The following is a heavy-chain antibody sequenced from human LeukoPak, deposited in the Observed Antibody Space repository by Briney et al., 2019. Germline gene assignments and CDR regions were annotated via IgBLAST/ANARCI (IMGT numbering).Heavy chain of an antibody. Sequence: GGSLRLSCAASGFTFSSYCMHWVRQAPGKGLEWVAFIRYDGSNKYYADSVKGRFTISRDNSKNTLYLQMNSLRAEDTAVYYCAKDYNDYMTSGSWGQGTLVTVSS. CDR2: IRYDGSNK. D-gene: IGHD4-11*01. CDR1: GFTFSSYC. CDR3: AKDYNDYMTSGS. J-gene: IGHJ5*02. V-gene: IGHV3-30*02.